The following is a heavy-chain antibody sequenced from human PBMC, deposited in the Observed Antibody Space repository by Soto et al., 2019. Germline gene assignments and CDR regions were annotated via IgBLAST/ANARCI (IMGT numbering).Heavy chain of an antibody. CDR2: IWADGSRQ. V-gene: IGHV3-33*01. CDR3: ASDGDSVWILDY. J-gene: IGHJ4*02. D-gene: IGHD6-19*01. CDR1: GFSFRNYA. Sequence: QVRLVESGGGAVQPGKSLKLSCITSGFSFRNYAMHWVRQAPGKGLEWVAFIWADGSRQDYADSVKGRFTISRDSSKNRVDLHMNSLTVEDKALYYCASDGDSVWILDYWGEGTLGAVAS.